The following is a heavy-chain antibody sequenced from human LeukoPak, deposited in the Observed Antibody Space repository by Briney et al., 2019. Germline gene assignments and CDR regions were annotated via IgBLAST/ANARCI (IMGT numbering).Heavy chain of an antibody. Sequence: GGSLRLSCAASGFTFSNYKMNWVRQAPGKGLEWVSGVYSGGSTYYADSVKGRFTISRDNSKNTVVLQMSSLRAEDTAVYYCAREVAGSYGLFDYWGQGTLVTVSS. J-gene: IGHJ4*02. CDR1: GFTFSNYK. CDR3: AREVAGSYGLFDY. V-gene: IGHV3-66*01. D-gene: IGHD5-18*01. CDR2: VYSGGST.